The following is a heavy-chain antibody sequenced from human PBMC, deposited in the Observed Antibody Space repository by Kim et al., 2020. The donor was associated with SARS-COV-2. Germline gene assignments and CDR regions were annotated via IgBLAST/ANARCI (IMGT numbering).Heavy chain of an antibody. Sequence: FTISRDNSKNTLYLQMNSLRAEDTAVYYCARLYDSSGYVLGDSIHDAFDIWGQGTMVTVSS. V-gene: IGHV3-30*07. D-gene: IGHD3-22*01. J-gene: IGHJ3*02. CDR3: ARLYDSSGYVLGDSIHDAFDI.